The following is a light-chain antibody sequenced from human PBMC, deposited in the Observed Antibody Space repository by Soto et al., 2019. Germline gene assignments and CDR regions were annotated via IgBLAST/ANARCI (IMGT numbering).Light chain of an antibody. Sequence: DIVMTQSPLSLPVTPGEPASISCSSSQSLLQSNGYNYLDLYLQKPGQSPQLLIYFGSYRASGVPDRFSGSRSGTDSTLKIRRVAAEDVGVYYCMQSQQSPLTFGQGTKVEI. J-gene: IGKJ1*01. CDR2: FGS. V-gene: IGKV2-28*01. CDR1: QSLLQSNGYNY. CDR3: MQSQQSPLT.